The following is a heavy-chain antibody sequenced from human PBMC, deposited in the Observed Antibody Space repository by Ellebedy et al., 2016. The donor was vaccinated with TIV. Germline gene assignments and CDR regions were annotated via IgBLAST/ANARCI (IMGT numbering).Heavy chain of an antibody. CDR3: ARETYYSETGGRGADAFDF. Sequence: GESLKISXAASGFTFSSYSMNWVRQAPGKGLEWISYISSSSSIIYYADSVKGRFTISRDNAKNSLYLHMNSLRAEDTAVYYCARETYYSETGGRGADAFDFWGQGTMVTVSS. V-gene: IGHV3-48*04. CDR2: ISSSSSII. D-gene: IGHD2-8*02. CDR1: GFTFSSYS. J-gene: IGHJ3*01.